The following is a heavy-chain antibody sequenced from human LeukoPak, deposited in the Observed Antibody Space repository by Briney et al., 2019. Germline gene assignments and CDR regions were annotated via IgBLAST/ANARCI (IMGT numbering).Heavy chain of an antibody. J-gene: IGHJ4*02. CDR3: ARGGDITGTTYNY. CDR1: GGSISSHF. V-gene: IGHV4-59*11. CDR2: IYYSGST. Sequence: SETLSLTCTVSGGSISSHFWSWIRQPPGNGLEWIGYIYYSGSTNYNPSLKSRVTISVDTSKNQFSLKLRSVTAADTAMYYCARGGDITGTTYNYWGQGTLVTVSS. D-gene: IGHD1-7*01.